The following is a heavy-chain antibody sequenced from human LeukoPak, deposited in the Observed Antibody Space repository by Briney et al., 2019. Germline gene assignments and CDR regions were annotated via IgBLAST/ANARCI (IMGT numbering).Heavy chain of an antibody. D-gene: IGHD2-15*01. V-gene: IGHV3-23*01. CDR3: AREVGAATDAFDI. CDR2: IDGSGGST. CDR1: GFIFSSYA. J-gene: IGHJ3*02. Sequence: GGSLRLSCAASGFIFSSYAMTWVRQAPGKGLEWVSGIDGSGGSTNYADSVKGRFTISRDNAKNSLYLQMNSLRAEDTAVYYCAREVGAATDAFDIWGQGTMVTVSS.